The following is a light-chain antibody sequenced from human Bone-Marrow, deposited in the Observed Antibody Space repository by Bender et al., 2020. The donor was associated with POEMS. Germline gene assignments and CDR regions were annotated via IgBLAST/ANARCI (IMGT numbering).Light chain of an antibody. V-gene: IGLV2-14*01. CDR2: GVN. CDR3: LSYTSISTWV. Sequence: QSVLTQPASVSGSPGQSITISCSGTSNDVGGYNYVSWYQHHPGKAPQVIIFGVNNRPSGVSHRFSGSKSGNTASLTISGLQAEDEADYYCLSYTSISTWVFGGGTKLTVL. CDR1: SNDVGGYNY. J-gene: IGLJ3*02.